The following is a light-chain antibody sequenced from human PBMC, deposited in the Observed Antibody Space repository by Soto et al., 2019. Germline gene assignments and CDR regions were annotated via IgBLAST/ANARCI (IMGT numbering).Light chain of an antibody. CDR1: QSVSRSY. V-gene: IGKV3-20*01. Sequence: EVVLTQSPGTLSLSPGERATLSCRASQSVSRSYLAWYQQKPGQAPRLLIYIASSRATGIPDRFSGSGSGTDFTLTISRLEPEDFAMYYCLQYGSSPYTFGQGTKLEIK. CDR3: LQYGSSPYT. J-gene: IGKJ2*01. CDR2: IAS.